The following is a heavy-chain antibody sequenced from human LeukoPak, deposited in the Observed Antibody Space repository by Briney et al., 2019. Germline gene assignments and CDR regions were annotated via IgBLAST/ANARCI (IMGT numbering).Heavy chain of an antibody. CDR1: GFTFSSYS. D-gene: IGHD3-10*01. CDR3: ASSGRGALDY. V-gene: IGHV3-21*01. J-gene: IGHJ4*02. CDR2: ISSSSTYI. Sequence: GGSLRLSCAASGFTFSSYSMNWVRQAPGKGLEWVSSISSSSTYIYYADSVKGRFTISRDNAKNSLYLQMNSLRAEDTVVYYCASSGRGALDYWGQGTLVTVSS.